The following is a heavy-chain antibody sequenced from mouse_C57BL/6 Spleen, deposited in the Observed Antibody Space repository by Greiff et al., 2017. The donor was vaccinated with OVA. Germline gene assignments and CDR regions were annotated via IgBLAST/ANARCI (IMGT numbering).Heavy chain of an antibody. J-gene: IGHJ4*01. CDR2: IYPGDGDT. Sequence: VQLQQSGAELVKPGASVKISCKASGYAFSSYWMNWVKQRPGKGLEWIGQIYPGDGDTNYNGKFKGKATLTADKSSSTAYMQLSSLTSEDSAVYCCARWNDYDAMDYWGQGTSVTVSS. CDR3: ARWNDYDAMDY. CDR1: GYAFSSYW. V-gene: IGHV1-80*01.